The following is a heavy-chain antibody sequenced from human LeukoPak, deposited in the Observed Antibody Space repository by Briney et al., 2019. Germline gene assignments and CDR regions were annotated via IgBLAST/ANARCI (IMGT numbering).Heavy chain of an antibody. CDR1: GYTFTTYD. V-gene: IGHV1-18*01. Sequence: GASVKVSCKASGYTFTTYDISWVRQAPGQGLEWMGWISAYNGNTDYAQKFQGRVTMTTDTSTSTAYVELRNLRSDDTAMYYCARSQYLLLSWWNAFDVWGQGTMVTVSS. CDR2: ISAYNGNT. D-gene: IGHD2-2*01. J-gene: IGHJ3*01. CDR3: ARSQYLLLSWWNAFDV.